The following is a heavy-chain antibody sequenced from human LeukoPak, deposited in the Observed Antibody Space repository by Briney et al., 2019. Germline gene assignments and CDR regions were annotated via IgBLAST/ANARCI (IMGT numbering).Heavy chain of an antibody. CDR1: GGSFSGYY. CDR2: INHSGST. D-gene: IGHD3-10*01. V-gene: IGHV4-34*01. CDR3: ARHPRPYGFGELSLYYYYMDV. Sequence: SETLSLTCAVYGGSFSGYYWSWIRQPPGKGLEWIGEINHSGSTNYNPSLKSRVTISVDTSKNQFSLKLSSVTAADTAVYYCARHPRPYGFGELSLYYYYMDVWGKGTTVTISS. J-gene: IGHJ6*03.